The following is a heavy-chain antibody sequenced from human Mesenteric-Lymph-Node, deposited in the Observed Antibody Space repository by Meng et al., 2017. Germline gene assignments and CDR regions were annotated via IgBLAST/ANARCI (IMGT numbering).Heavy chain of an antibody. CDR1: GGSINNYF. V-gene: IGHV4-59*01. CDR2: IHYTGST. J-gene: IGHJ4*02. Sequence: ESLKISCTVSGGSINNYFWSWIRQPPGKGLEWIGYIHYTGSTNYNPSLKSRVAISVDTSKNQFSLKLSSVTAADTAVYYCARHVCRGTSCHLYNFDYWGQGTLVTVSS. CDR3: ARHVCRGTSCHLYNFDY. D-gene: IGHD3-16*01.